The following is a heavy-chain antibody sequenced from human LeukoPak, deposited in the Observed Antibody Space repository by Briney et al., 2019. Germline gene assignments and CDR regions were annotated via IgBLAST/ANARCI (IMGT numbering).Heavy chain of an antibody. Sequence: ASVKVSCKASGYTFTGYYMHWVRQAPGQGLEWMGWINPNSGGTNYAQKFQGRVTMTRDTSISTAYMELSRLRSDDTAVYYCARELGGYDPVGAFDIWGQGTMVTVSS. D-gene: IGHD5-12*01. J-gene: IGHJ3*02. CDR3: ARELGGYDPVGAFDI. V-gene: IGHV1-2*02. CDR2: INPNSGGT. CDR1: GYTFTGYY.